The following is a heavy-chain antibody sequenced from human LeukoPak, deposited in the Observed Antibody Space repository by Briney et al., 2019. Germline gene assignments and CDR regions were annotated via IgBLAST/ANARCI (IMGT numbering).Heavy chain of an antibody. J-gene: IGHJ5*02. D-gene: IGHD2-2*01. CDR1: GGSFSGYY. CDR3: ARVHCSGTSCSSDGQTHNHLKIRHSNNWFDP. V-gene: IGHV4-34*01. CDR2: INHSGST. Sequence: SETLSLTCAVYGGSFSGYYWSWIRQPPGKGLEWIGEINHSGSTNYNPSLKSRVTISVDTSKNQFSLKLSSVTAADTAVYYCARVHCSGTSCSSDGQTHNHLKIRHSNNWFDPWGQGTLVTVSS.